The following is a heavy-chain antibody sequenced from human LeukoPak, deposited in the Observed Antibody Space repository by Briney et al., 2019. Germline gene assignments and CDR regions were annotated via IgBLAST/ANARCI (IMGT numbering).Heavy chain of an antibody. CDR1: GYTLTELS. D-gene: IGHD5-12*01. CDR3: ATAPGYSGYDLSGTFDY. CDR2: FYPEDGET. V-gene: IGHV1-24*01. Sequence: GASVKVSXKVSGYTLTELSMHWVRQAPGKGLEWMGGFYPEDGETIYAQKFQGRVTMTEDTSTDTAYMELSSLRSEDTAVYYCATAPGYSGYDLSGTFDYWGQGTLVTVSS. J-gene: IGHJ4*02.